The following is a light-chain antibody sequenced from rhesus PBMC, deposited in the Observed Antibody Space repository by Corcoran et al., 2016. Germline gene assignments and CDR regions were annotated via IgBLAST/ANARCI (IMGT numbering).Light chain of an antibody. CDR3: QQYSDWPLT. CDR2: GAS. V-gene: IGKV3-42*03. Sequence: EIVLTQSPATLSLSPGERATLSCRARQSVSSSLAWYQQKPEQAPRLLIYGASSRAPGIPDRFSGSGSGTDFTLTISSLEPEDFAVYYCQQYSDWPLTFGPGTKLDIK. CDR1: QSVSSS. J-gene: IGKJ3*01.